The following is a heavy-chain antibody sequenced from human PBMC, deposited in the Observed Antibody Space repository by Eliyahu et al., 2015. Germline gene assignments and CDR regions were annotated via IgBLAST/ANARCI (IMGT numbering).Heavy chain of an antibody. V-gene: IGHV3-11*04. CDR3: ARDVGYGRFDY. J-gene: IGHJ4*02. D-gene: IGHD5-12*01. CDR1: GFSFSDHY. Sequence: QVHLLESGGGLVESGGSXXLSCAGSGFSFSDHYISWIRQAPGKGLEWISYISGSGTHILYADSVRGRFIISRDNAENSVYLQVNSLRAEDTAVYYCARDVGYGRFDYWGQGTLVTVSS. CDR2: ISGSGTHI.